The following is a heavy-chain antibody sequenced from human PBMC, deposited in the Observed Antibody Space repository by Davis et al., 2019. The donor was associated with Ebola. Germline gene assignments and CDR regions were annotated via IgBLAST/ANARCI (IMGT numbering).Heavy chain of an antibody. D-gene: IGHD6-13*01. CDR1: GFTFSTYA. J-gene: IGHJ4*02. Sequence: WGSLRLSCSASGFTFSTYAMHWVRQAPGKGLEWVAVISYDGSNKYYADSVKGRFTISRDNSKNTLYLQMNSLRAEDTAVYYCARDPPGYSSSWTLWYWGQGTLVTVSS. CDR3: ARDPPGYSSSWTLWY. V-gene: IGHV3-30-3*01. CDR2: ISYDGSNK.